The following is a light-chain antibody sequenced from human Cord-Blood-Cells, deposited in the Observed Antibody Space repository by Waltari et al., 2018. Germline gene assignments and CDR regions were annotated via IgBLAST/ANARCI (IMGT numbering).Light chain of an antibody. CDR2: QDS. CDR1: KLRDNY. V-gene: IGLV3-1*01. J-gene: IGLJ2*01. CDR3: QAWDSSTAV. Sequence: SYELTHPPSVSVSPGQTASITCPGDKLRDNYACWYQQKPGQSPVLVIYQDSKRPSGIPERFSGSNSGNTATLTISGTQAMDEADYYCQAWDSSTAVFGGGTKLTVL.